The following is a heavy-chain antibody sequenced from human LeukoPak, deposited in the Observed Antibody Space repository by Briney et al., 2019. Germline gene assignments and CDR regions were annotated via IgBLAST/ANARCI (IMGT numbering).Heavy chain of an antibody. J-gene: IGHJ3*02. CDR3: ARAPYDSTGYETPLAFDI. CDR2: ISSSSSYI. CDR1: GLTFSTYT. Sequence: PGGSLTLSCAASGLTFSTYTMNWVSQAPGKGLEWVSTISSSSSYIYYGDSVKGRFTISRDNAKKSLYLQMNSLRAEDTAVYYCARAPYDSTGYETPLAFDIWGQGTMVTVSS. D-gene: IGHD3-22*01. V-gene: IGHV3-21*01.